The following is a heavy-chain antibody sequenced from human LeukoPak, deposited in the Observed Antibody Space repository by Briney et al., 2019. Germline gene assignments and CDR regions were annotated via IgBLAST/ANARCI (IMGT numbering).Heavy chain of an antibody. CDR2: INPNSGGT. Sequence: GASVKVSYKASGYTFTGYYMHWVRQAPGQGLEWMGWINPNSGGTNYAQKFQGRVTMTRDTSISTAYMELSRLRSDDTAVYYCARFRYAAAAKHFDYWGQGTLVTVSS. D-gene: IGHD6-13*01. CDR1: GYTFTGYY. V-gene: IGHV1-2*02. J-gene: IGHJ4*02. CDR3: ARFRYAAAAKHFDY.